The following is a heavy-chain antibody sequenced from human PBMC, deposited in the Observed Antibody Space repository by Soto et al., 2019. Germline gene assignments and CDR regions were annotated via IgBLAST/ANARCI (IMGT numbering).Heavy chain of an antibody. Sequence: EVQLVEAGGGLGKPGGSLKLSCAASGFTFSSHAMNWVRQPPGKGLEWVSSISSGSSYIFYGDSVKGRVTISRDNAKXXXXXXXXXXXXXXXXXXXXXXXGTAYTTAAAFDVWGQGTMVTVSS. CDR3: XXXGTAYTTAAAFDV. D-gene: IGHD2-2*02. J-gene: IGHJ3*01. CDR1: GFTFSSHA. CDR2: ISSGSSYI. V-gene: IGHV3-21*01.